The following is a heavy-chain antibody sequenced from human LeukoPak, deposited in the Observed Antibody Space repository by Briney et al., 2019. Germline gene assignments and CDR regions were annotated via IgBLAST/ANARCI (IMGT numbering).Heavy chain of an antibody. CDR3: ASSRPSGDFDY. CDR1: GGSISSYY. CDR2: IYYSGNT. D-gene: IGHD3-10*01. Sequence: SETLSLTCTVSGGSISSYYGSWIRQPQGKGLEWIGYIYYSGNTNHNPSLKSRVTISVDTSKNQFALKLSSVTAADTAVYYCASSRPSGDFDYWGQGTLVTVSS. V-gene: IGHV4-59*01. J-gene: IGHJ4*02.